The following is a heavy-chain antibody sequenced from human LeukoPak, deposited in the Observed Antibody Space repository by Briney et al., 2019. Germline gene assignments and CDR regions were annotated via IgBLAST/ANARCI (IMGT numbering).Heavy chain of an antibody. CDR3: ARGVEPLAANTLAY. J-gene: IGHJ4*02. D-gene: IGHD1-14*01. V-gene: IGHV3-53*01. CDR2: LYSDGNT. Sequence: GGSLRLSCAASGFTVITNDMTWVRQAPGKGLEWVSVLYSDGNTKYADSVQGRCTISRDNSKNTLYLEMNSLSPDDTAVYYCARGVEPLAANTLAYWGQGTLVTVSS. CDR1: GFTVITND.